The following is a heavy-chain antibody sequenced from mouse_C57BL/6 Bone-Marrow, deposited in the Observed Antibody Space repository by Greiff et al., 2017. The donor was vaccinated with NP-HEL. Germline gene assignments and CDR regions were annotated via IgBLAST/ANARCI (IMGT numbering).Heavy chain of an antibody. CDR3: ARRGTALYWYFGV. CDR2: IDPSDSYT. J-gene: IGHJ1*03. CDR1: GYTFTSYW. D-gene: IGHD2-14*01. Sequence: QVQLQQPGAELVKPGASVKLSCKASGYTFTSYWMQWVKQRPGQGLEWIGEIDPSDSYTNYNQKFKGKATLTVDTSSSTAYMQLSSLTSEDSAVYYCARRGTALYWYFGVWGTGTTVTVSS. V-gene: IGHV1-50*01.